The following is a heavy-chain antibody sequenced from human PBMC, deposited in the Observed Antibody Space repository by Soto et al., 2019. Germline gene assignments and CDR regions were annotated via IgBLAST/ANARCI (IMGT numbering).Heavy chain of an antibody. V-gene: IGHV1-69*04. CDR3: AREGGVVPTRFAY. Sequence: SVKVSCKASGGTFSSYTISWVRQAPGQGLEWMGRIIPILGIANYAQKFQGRVTITADKSTSTAYMELSSLRSEDTAVYYCAREGGVVPTRFAYWGQGTLVTVSS. CDR1: GGTFSSYT. J-gene: IGHJ4*02. D-gene: IGHD2-2*01. CDR2: IIPILGIA.